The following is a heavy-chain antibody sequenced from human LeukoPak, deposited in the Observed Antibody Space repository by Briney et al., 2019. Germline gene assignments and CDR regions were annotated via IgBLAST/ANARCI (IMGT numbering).Heavy chain of an antibody. V-gene: IGHV1-69*05. J-gene: IGHJ5*02. CDR2: IIPIFGTA. D-gene: IGHD3-10*01. CDR3: ARVGEWTPYNWFDP. CDR1: RGTFSSYA. Sequence: SVKVSCKASRGTFSSYAISWVRQAPGQGLEWMGRIIPIFGTANYAQKFQGRVTITTDESTSTAYMELSSLRSEDTAVYYCARVGEWTPYNWFDPWGQGTLVTVSS.